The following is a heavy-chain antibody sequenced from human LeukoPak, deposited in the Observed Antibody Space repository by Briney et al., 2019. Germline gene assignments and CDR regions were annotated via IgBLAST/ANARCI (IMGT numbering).Heavy chain of an antibody. CDR3: AKDSSSSLYYFDY. CDR2: ISASGGST. J-gene: IGHJ4*02. D-gene: IGHD6-6*01. V-gene: IGHV3-23*01. CDR1: GFTFSTYV. Sequence: GGSLRLSCAASGFTFSTYVMSWVRQAPGKGLEWVSVISASGGSTYYADSVKGRFTISRDNSKNTLYLQMNSLRAEDTAVYYCAKDSSSSLYYFDYWGQGTLVTVSS.